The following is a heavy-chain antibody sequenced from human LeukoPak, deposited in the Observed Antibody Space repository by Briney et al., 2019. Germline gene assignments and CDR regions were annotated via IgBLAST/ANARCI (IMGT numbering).Heavy chain of an antibody. V-gene: IGHV4-39*01. CDR2: IYYSGST. D-gene: IGHD6-19*01. J-gene: IGHJ4*02. CDR1: GGSISSSSYY. Sequence: PSETLSLTCTVSGGSISSSSYYWGWIRQPPGKGLEWIGSIYYSGSTYYNPSLKSRVTISVDTSKNQFSLKLSSVTAADTAVYYCARGTSSGWYALDYWGQGTLVTVSS. CDR3: ARGTSSGWYALDY.